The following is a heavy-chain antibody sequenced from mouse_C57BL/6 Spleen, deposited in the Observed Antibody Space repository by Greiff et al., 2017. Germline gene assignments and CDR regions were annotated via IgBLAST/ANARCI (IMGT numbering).Heavy chain of an antibody. CDR3: TKLGRGAMDY. J-gene: IGHJ4*01. Sequence: VQLQQSGAELVRPGASVTLSCKASGYTFTDYEMHWVKQTPVHGLEWIGAIGPETGGTAYNQKFKGKAILTADKSSSTAYMELRSLTSEDSAVYYCTKLGRGAMDYWGQGTSVTVSS. CDR1: GYTFTDYE. CDR2: IGPETGGT. V-gene: IGHV1-15*01. D-gene: IGHD4-1*01.